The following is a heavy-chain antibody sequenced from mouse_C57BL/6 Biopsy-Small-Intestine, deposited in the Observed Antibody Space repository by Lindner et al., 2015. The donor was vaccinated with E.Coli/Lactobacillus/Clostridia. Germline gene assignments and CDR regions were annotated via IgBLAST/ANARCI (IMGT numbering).Heavy chain of an antibody. D-gene: IGHD6-1*01. V-gene: IGHV1-55*01. CDR1: GYTFAMYG. CDR3: ARAPVGATFDY. J-gene: IGHJ4*01. CDR2: ISAFNGNT. Sequence: SVKVSCKASGYTFAMYGISWVRQAPGQGLEWMGWISAFNGNTNYAQKFQGRVTMTRDTSTSTVYMELSSLRSEDTAVYYCARAPVGATFDYWGQGTLVTVSS.